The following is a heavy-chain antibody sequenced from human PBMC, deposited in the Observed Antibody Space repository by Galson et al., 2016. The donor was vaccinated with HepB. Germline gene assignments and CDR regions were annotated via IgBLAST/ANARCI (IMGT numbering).Heavy chain of an antibody. D-gene: IGHD1-1*01. J-gene: IGHJ4*02. V-gene: IGHV3-30*03. Sequence: SLRLSCAASGFTFSSYWMHWVRQAPGKGPEWLAIITYHGRNQFYADSVKGRFTISRDDSRNSVYLRMDSLREEDTAVYYCGKWDWNDPADWGQGTLVSVSS. CDR2: ITYHGRNQ. CDR3: GKWDWNDPAD. CDR1: GFTFSSYW.